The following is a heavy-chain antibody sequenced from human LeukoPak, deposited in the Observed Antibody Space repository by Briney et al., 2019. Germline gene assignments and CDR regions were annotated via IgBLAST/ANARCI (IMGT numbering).Heavy chain of an antibody. CDR3: AGRANWGHHYYYYMDV. D-gene: IGHD7-27*01. CDR1: GASFSSYY. J-gene: IGHJ6*03. V-gene: IGHV4-59*05. Sequence: SETPSLTCTVSGASFSSYYWSWIRQPPGKGLEWIGSIYYSGSTYYNPSLKSRVTISVDTSKNQFSLKLSSVTAADTAVYYCAGRANWGHHYYYYMDVWGKGTTVTVSS. CDR2: IYYSGST.